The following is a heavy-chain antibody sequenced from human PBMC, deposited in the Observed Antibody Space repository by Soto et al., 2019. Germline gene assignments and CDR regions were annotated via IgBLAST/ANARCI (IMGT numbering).Heavy chain of an antibody. CDR1: GDSISSNSHY. CDR2: IYYDGNT. CDR3: TRDRPGPQHYFDY. V-gene: IGHV4-39*02. Sequence: PSETLSLTCTVSGDSISSNSHYWGWIRQPPGKGLESIANIYYDGNTYYNPSLKSRVTISVDMSKNTLSLKMNSLRAEDTAVYYCTRDRPGPQHYFDYWGQGTLVTVSS. D-gene: IGHD6-6*01. J-gene: IGHJ4*02.